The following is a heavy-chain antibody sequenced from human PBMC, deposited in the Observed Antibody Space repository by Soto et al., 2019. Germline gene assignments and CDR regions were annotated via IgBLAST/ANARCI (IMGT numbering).Heavy chain of an antibody. Sequence: SGPTLVNPTQTLTLTSTFSAFSLSTTGVGVSWIRQPPGKALEWLALIYWHDDKRYSPSLKSRLTITKDTSKNQVVLTMTNMDPVDTATYYCAHRGGAAVGLYYFDYWGQGALVTVSS. CDR2: IYWHDDK. V-gene: IGHV2-5*01. J-gene: IGHJ4*02. CDR3: AHRGGAAVGLYYFDY. D-gene: IGHD6-13*01. CDR1: AFSLSTTGVG.